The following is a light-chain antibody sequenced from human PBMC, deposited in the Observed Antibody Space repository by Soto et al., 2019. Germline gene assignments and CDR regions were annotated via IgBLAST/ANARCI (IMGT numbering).Light chain of an antibody. V-gene: IGLV2-14*01. CDR2: EVS. Sequence: QSALTLPASVSGSPGQSITISCAGTSSDVGGFNYVSWYQQHPGKAPKLMIFEVSYRPAGVSNRFSGSKSGNTASLTISGLQAEDEADYYCGSYTSRRTHVFGSGNKVTVL. J-gene: IGLJ1*01. CDR3: GSYTSRRTHV. CDR1: SSDVGGFNY.